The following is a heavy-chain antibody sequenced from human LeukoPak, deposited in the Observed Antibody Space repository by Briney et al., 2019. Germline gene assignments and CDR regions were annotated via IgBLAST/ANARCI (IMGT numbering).Heavy chain of an antibody. CDR1: GYTFTSYA. Sequence: ASVKVSCKASGYTFTSYAMHWVRQAPGQRLEWMGWINAGNGNTKYSQKFQGRATITRDTSASTAYMELSSLRSEDTAVYYCAKDRCGGDCYPLYYYGMDVWGQGTTVTVSS. J-gene: IGHJ6*02. V-gene: IGHV1-3*01. D-gene: IGHD2-21*02. CDR3: AKDRCGGDCYPLYYYGMDV. CDR2: INAGNGNT.